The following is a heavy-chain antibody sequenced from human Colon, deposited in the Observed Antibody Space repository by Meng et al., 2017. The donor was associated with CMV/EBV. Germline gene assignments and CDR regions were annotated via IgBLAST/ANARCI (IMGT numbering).Heavy chain of an antibody. J-gene: IGHJ4*02. CDR3: ARIAAVGNIGY. CDR2: IHYSGST. Sequence: CTVSGGAIRSSSYYWGWIRQPPGKGLEWIGSIHYSGSTYYNPSLKSRVTISVETSKNQFSLRLSSVTAADTAVYYCARIAAVGNIGYWGQGTLVTVSS. D-gene: IGHD6-13*01. CDR1: GGAIRSSSYY. V-gene: IGHV4-39*01.